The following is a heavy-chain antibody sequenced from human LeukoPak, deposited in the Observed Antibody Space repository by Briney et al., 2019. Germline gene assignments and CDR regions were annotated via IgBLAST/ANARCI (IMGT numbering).Heavy chain of an antibody. D-gene: IGHD3-22*01. Sequence: GGSLRLSCAASGFTFSSYAMSWVRQAPGKGLEWVSAIGGSGGSTYYADSVKGRFTISRDNSKNTLYLQMNSLRAEDTAVYYCAKARQYYYDSSGYSAWGQGTLVTVPS. V-gene: IGHV3-23*01. CDR2: IGGSGGST. CDR1: GFTFSSYA. J-gene: IGHJ5*02. CDR3: AKARQYYYDSSGYSA.